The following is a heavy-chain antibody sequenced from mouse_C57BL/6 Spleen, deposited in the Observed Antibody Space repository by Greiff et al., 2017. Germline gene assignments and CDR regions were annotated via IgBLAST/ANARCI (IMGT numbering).Heavy chain of an antibody. CDR3: ARSGDLESWFAY. J-gene: IGHJ3*01. D-gene: IGHD3-3*01. V-gene: IGHV1-50*01. Sequence: QVQLQQPGAELVKPGASVKLSCKASGYTFTSYWMQWVKQRPGQGLEWIGEIDPSDSYTNYNQKFKGKATLTVDTSSSTAYMQLSSLTSEDSAVYYCARSGDLESWFAYWGQGTLVTVSA. CDR1: GYTFTSYW. CDR2: IDPSDSYT.